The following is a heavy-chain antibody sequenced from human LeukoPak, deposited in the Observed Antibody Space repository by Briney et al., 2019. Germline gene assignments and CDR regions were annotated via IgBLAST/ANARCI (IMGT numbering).Heavy chain of an antibody. Sequence: ASVKVSCKASGYTFTSYDINWVRRATGQGLEWMGWMNPNSGNTGYARKFQGRVTMTRNTSISTAYMELSSLRSEDTAVYYCARVYRQLRPYYFDYWGQGTLVTVSS. CDR3: ARVYRQLRPYYFDY. V-gene: IGHV1-8*01. CDR1: GYTFTSYD. D-gene: IGHD4-23*01. J-gene: IGHJ4*02. CDR2: MNPNSGNT.